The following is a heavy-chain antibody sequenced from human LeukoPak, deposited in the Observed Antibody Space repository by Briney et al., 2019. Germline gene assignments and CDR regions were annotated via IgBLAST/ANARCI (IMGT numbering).Heavy chain of an antibody. CDR3: ARRLGSGWYGFDY. J-gene: IGHJ4*02. CDR2: IKQDGNEK. CDR1: GFTFSWYW. V-gene: IGHV3-7*01. Sequence: PGGSLRLSCAASGFTFSWYWMTWVRQAPGKGLEWVANIKQDGNEKYYVDSVKGRFTISRDNAKNSLYLQMNSVRVEDTAVYYCARRLGSGWYGFDYWGQGTLVTVSS. D-gene: IGHD6-19*01.